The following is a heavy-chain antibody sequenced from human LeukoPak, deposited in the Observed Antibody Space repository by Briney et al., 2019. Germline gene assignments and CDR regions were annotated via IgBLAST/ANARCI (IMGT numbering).Heavy chain of an antibody. D-gene: IGHD3-22*01. V-gene: IGHV3-15*07. Sequence: PEGSLRLSCAASGFTFSDQYMDWVRQAPGKGLEWVGRIKSKTDGGTTDYAAPVKGRFTITRDDSKNTLYLQMNSLKTEDTAVYYCSTTYYYDSSEGYWGQGTLVTVSS. CDR1: GFTFSDQY. J-gene: IGHJ4*02. CDR3: STTYYYDSSEGY. CDR2: IKSKTDGGTT.